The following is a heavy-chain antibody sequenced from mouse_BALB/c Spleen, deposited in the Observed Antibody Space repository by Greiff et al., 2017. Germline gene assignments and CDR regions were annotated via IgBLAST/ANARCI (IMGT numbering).Heavy chain of an antibody. Sequence: EVQGVESGGDLVKPGGSLKLSCAASGFTFSSYGMSWVRQTPDKRLEWVATISSGGSYTYYPDSVKGRFTISRDNAKNTLYLQMSSLKSEDTAMYYCARENSYAMDYWGQGTSVTVSS. CDR2: ISSGGSYT. CDR3: ARENSYAMDY. CDR1: GFTFSSYG. J-gene: IGHJ4*01. V-gene: IGHV5-6*01.